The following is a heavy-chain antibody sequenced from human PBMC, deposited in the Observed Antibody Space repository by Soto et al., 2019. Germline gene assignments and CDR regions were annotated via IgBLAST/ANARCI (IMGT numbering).Heavy chain of an antibody. D-gene: IGHD3-22*01. CDR1: GYSFTSYW. V-gene: IGHV5-10-1*01. J-gene: IGHJ3*02. CDR3: ASDYYDSSGYSSGAFDI. Sequence: PGESLKISCKGSGYSFTSYWISWVRQMPGKSLEWMGSIDPSDYYTNYSPSFQGHVTISADKSISTAYLQWSSLKASDTAMYFCASDYYDSSGYSSGAFDIWGQGTMVTVSS. CDR2: IDPSDYYT.